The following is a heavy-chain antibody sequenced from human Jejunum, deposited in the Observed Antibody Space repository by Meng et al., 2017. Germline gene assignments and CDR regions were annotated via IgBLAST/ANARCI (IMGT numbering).Heavy chain of an antibody. CDR2: AST. V-gene: IGHV4-61*08. CDR1: GGSVSRAGYQ. CDR3: ARDHMGSLDY. Sequence: QVQLQESGPGLVRPSETLSLICTFSGGSVSRAGYQWGWIRQPPGKGLEWIGYASTNYNPSLKSRVTISLDTSRNQFSLSLSSVTAADTAVYYCARDHMGSLDYWGQGIRVTVDS. J-gene: IGHJ4*02. D-gene: IGHD1-26*01.